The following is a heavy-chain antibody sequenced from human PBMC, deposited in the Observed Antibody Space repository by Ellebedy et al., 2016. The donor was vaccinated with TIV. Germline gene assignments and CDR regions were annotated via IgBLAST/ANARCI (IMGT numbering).Heavy chain of an antibody. CDR3: ASFSDYIYFYAMNV. CDR1: GFTFSNYA. CDR2: ISGSGGST. V-gene: IGHV3-23*01. J-gene: IGHJ6*02. D-gene: IGHD2/OR15-2a*01. Sequence: GESLKISCAASGFTFSNYAMSWVRQAPGKGLEWVSAISGSGGSTYYADSVKGRFTISRDNSNYTLFLQMNNLRVDDTAVYYCASFSDYIYFYAMNVWGQGTTVTVSS.